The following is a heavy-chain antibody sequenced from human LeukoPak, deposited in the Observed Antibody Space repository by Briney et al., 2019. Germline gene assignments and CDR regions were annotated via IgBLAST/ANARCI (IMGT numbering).Heavy chain of an antibody. V-gene: IGHV4-59*02. J-gene: IGHJ4*02. CDR2: VSYSGGT. CDR3: ARGERPGLDY. Sequence: SETLSLTCSDSGVSVSTYYWSWIRQPPGKGLEWIAYVSYSGGTNYIPSLKSRVTISLDTSKNQFSLKLSSVTAADTAVYFCARGERPGLDYWGQGTLVTVSS. CDR1: GVSVSTYY. D-gene: IGHD2-2*01.